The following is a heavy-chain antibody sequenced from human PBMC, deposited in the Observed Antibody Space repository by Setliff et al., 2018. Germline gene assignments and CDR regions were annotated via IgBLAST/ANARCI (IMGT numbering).Heavy chain of an antibody. Sequence: SETLSLTCTVSGGSSSSHYWSWIRQPPGKGLEWIGYIHYSGTTNYNPSLKSRVTLSLDTAKNQFSLELRAVTAADTAVYYCARDKYTYGYFDWFDPWGQGTLVTVSS. CDR1: GGSSSSHY. CDR2: IHYSGTT. V-gene: IGHV4-59*11. D-gene: IGHD5-18*01. J-gene: IGHJ5*02. CDR3: ARDKYTYGYFDWFDP.